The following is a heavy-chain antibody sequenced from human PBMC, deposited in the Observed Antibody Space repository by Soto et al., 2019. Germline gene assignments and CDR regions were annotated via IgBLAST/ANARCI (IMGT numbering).Heavy chain of an antibody. CDR3: GRTFRDGLLGLDP. D-gene: IGHD3-16*01. V-gene: IGHV3-74*01. J-gene: IGHJ5*02. Sequence: GGSLRLSCAASGFSLSVHCLHWVCQAPEKGLVWLSRLCHDGTIAIYSDSVKGRFSISRDIAKNTLYLQMTSRRAEYAAIYYCGRTFRDGLLGLDPWGQGTLVTVSS. CDR2: LCHDGTIA. CDR1: GFSLSVHC.